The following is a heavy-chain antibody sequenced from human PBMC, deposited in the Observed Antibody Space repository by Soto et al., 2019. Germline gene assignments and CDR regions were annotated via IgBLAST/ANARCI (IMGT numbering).Heavy chain of an antibody. V-gene: IGHV1-18*01. Sequence: ASVKVSCKASGYTFTSYGISWVRQAPGQGLEWMGWISAYNGNTNYAQKLKGRVTMTTDTSTSTAYMELRSLRSDDTAVYYCARLYSIAARPLLYYYYMDVWGKGTTVTVSS. J-gene: IGHJ6*03. D-gene: IGHD6-6*01. CDR3: ARLYSIAARPLLYYYYMDV. CDR2: ISAYNGNT. CDR1: GYTFTSYG.